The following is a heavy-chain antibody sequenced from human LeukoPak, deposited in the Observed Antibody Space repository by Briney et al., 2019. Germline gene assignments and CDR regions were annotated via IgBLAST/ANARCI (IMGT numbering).Heavy chain of an antibody. CDR2: ISNHNGNT. V-gene: IGHV1-18*01. CDR3: ARGVAMGTTYYFDS. Sequence: ASVKVSCKTSGFTFSAYGIAWVRQAPGQGPEWMGWISNHNGNTNYAQKFQGRISVTTETSTGTAFLGVRDLKSDDTAVYYCARGVAMGTTYYFDSWGRGTQVTVAS. D-gene: IGHD1-1*01. J-gene: IGHJ4*02. CDR1: GFTFSAYG.